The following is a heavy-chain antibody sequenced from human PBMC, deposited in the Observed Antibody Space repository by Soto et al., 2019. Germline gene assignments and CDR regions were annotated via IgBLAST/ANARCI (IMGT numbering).Heavy chain of an antibody. CDR1: GDSVSSNSAT. D-gene: IGHD2-8*01. Sequence: QVQLQQSGPGLVQPSQTLSLTCAISGDSVSSNSATWNWIRQSPSRGLEWLGRTYYSSKWYNECSVSVKSRIAINPDTSKNQFSLHLNSVTPEDTAVYSCARATHGAHWFDPWGQGTLVTVSS. CDR3: ARATHGAHWFDP. V-gene: IGHV6-1*01. J-gene: IGHJ5*02. CDR2: TYYSSKWYN.